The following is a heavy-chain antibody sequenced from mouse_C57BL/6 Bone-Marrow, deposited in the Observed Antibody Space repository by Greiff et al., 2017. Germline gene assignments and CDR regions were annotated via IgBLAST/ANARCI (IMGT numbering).Heavy chain of an antibody. J-gene: IGHJ4*01. CDR2: IWSGGST. Sequence: VQRVESGPGLVQPSQSLSITCTVSGFSLTSYGVHWVRQSPGKGLEWLGVIWSGGSTDYNAAFISRLSISKDNSTSQVFFKMNSLQADDTAIYYCARDGAYYYGSSYYYAMDYWGQGTSVTVSS. V-gene: IGHV2-2*01. D-gene: IGHD1-1*01. CDR3: ARDGAYYYGSSYYYAMDY. CDR1: GFSLTSYG.